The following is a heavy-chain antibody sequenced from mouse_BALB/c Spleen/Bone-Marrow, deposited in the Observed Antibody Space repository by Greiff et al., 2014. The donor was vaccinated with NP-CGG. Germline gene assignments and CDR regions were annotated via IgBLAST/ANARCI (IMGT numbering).Heavy chain of an antibody. J-gene: IGHJ1*01. Sequence: EVQLQQSGPSLVKPSQTLSLTCSVTGDSINSGYWNWIRKFPGNKLDYMGYISYSGSTYYNPSLKSRISITRDTSKNQYYLQLNSVTTEDTATYYCAIITTAWYFDVWGAWTTVTVSS. CDR3: AIITTAWYFDV. V-gene: IGHV3-8*02. D-gene: IGHD1-1*01. CDR1: GDSINSGY. CDR2: ISYSGST.